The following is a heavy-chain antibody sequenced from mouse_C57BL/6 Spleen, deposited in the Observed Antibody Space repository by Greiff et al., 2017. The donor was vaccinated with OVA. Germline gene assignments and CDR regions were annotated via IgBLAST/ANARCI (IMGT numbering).Heavy chain of an antibody. D-gene: IGHD2-5*01. CDR3: TRAYYSNYEGAWFAY. V-gene: IGHV5-9-1*02. J-gene: IGHJ3*01. CDR2: ISSGGDYI. Sequence: EVQLVESGEGLVKPGGSLKLSCAASGFTFSSYAMSWVRQTPEKRLEWVAYISSGGDYIYYADTVKGRFTISRDNARNTLYLQMSSLKSEDTAMYYCTRAYYSNYEGAWFAYWGQGTLVTVSA. CDR1: GFTFSSYA.